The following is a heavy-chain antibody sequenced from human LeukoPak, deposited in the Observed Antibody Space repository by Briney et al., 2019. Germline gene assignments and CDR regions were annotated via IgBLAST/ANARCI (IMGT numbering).Heavy chain of an antibody. CDR1: GYSISSAYY. CDR2: IYHSGTT. J-gene: IGHJ4*02. CDR3: ARRRGSSGSWVFDY. V-gene: IGHV4-38-2*02. D-gene: IGHD6-19*01. Sequence: PSETLSLTCTVSGYSISSAYYWGWIRQPPGKGLEWIGSIYHSGTTHYNPSLKSRVTISVDTSKNQFSLSLSSVTAADTAVYYCARRRGSSGSWVFDYWGQGTLVTVSS.